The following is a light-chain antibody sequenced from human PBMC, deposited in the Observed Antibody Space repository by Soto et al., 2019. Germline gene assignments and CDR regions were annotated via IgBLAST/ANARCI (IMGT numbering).Light chain of an antibody. CDR2: GAS. Sequence: EIVLTQSPATLSLSPGERATLSCRASHSVSSNLAWYQQKVGQAPRLLIYGASTRATGIPARFSGSGSGAEYTLTISSLQSEDFAVYYCQQYDKWPRTFGQGTKVDIK. J-gene: IGKJ1*01. V-gene: IGKV3-15*01. CDR3: QQYDKWPRT. CDR1: HSVSSN.